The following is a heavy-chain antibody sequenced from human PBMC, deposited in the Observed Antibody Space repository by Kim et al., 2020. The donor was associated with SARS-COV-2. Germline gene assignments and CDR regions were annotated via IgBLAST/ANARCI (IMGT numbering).Heavy chain of an antibody. CDR2: IYYSGST. CDR3: ARHRPQITMIVDAAFDI. V-gene: IGHV4-59*08. D-gene: IGHD3-22*01. Sequence: SETLSLTCTVSGGSISSYYWSWIRQPPGKGLEWIGYIYYSGSTNYNPSLKSRVTISVDTSKNQFSLKLSSVTAADTAVYYCARHRPQITMIVDAAFDIWGQGTMVTVSS. J-gene: IGHJ3*02. CDR1: GGSISSYY.